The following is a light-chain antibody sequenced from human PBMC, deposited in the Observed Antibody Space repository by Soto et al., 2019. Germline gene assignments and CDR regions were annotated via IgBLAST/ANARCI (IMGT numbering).Light chain of an antibody. CDR3: RERSSWPRS. Sequence: EIVLTQSPATLSLSPGERATLSCRARQSVSNYLAWYQQKPCQAPRLLIYDSSTRTTAIPDRFSGSGSGTGILLSISTLEPEDYAVYYCRERSSWPRSFGQGMRLDIK. V-gene: IGKV3-11*01. CDR2: DSS. J-gene: IGKJ2*03. CDR1: QSVSNY.